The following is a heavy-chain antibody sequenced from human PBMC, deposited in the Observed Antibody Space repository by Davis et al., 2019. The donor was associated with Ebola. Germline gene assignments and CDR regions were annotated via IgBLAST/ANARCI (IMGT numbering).Heavy chain of an antibody. CDR1: GYTFTSYA. V-gene: IGHV1-3*01. J-gene: IGHJ4*02. CDR2: INAGNGNT. D-gene: IGHD2-15*01. CDR3: ARVRWPIKTLDY. Sequence: ASVKVSCKASGYTFTSYAMHWVRQAPGQRLEWMGWINAGNGNTKYSQKFQDRVTITRDTSASTAYMELSSLRSEDTAVYYCARVRWPIKTLDYWGQGTLVTVSS.